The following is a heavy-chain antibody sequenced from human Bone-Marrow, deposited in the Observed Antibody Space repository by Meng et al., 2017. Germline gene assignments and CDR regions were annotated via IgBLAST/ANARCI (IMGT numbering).Heavy chain of an antibody. Sequence: SVKVSCKASGGTFSSYGINWVRQAPGQGLEWMGGIIPIFGTANYAQKFQGRVTITADESTSTAYMELSSLRSEDTAVYYCAKYHGSAAAGTGYYHGMDVWGQGTTVTVSS. CDR1: GGTFSSYG. CDR2: IIPIFGTA. J-gene: IGHJ6*02. D-gene: IGHD6-13*01. CDR3: AKYHGSAAAGTGYYHGMDV. V-gene: IGHV1-69*13.